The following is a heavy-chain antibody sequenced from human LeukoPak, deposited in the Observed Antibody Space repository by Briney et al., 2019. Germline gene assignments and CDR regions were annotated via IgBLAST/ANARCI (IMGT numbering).Heavy chain of an antibody. CDR1: FTGYY. CDR3: ARDLTGAPPGY. D-gene: IGHD3-9*01. Sequence: GASVKVFCTFTGYYMQWVRQAPGQGLEWMGWIHPVTGDTNYAQRFQGRVTMTRDTSISTAYMELSRLRSDDTAVYYCARDLTGAPPGYWGQGTLVTVSS. J-gene: IGHJ4*02. CDR2: IHPVTGDT. V-gene: IGHV1-2*02.